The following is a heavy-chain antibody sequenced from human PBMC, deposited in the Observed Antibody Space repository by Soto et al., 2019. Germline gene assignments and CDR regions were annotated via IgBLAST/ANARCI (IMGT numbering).Heavy chain of an antibody. CDR3: APWFGAFDY. V-gene: IGHV3-30*03. J-gene: IGHJ4*02. Sequence: QVQLVESGGGVVQPGRSLRLSCAASEFTFSSYGMHWVRQAPGKGLEWVAVISYDGSNKYYADSVKGRFTISRDNSTNALYLQMNSLRAEDTAVYYCAPWFGAFDYWGQGTLVTVSS. CDR2: ISYDGSNK. CDR1: EFTFSSYG. D-gene: IGHD3-10*01.